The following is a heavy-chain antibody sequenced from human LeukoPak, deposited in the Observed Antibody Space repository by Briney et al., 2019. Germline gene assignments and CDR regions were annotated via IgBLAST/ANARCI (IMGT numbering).Heavy chain of an antibody. D-gene: IGHD6-6*01. CDR3: ARGYFYGIAAPFYYYYYMDV. CDR2: ISAYNGNT. V-gene: IGHV1-18*01. CDR1: GYTFTSYG. J-gene: IGHJ6*03. Sequence: GASVKVSCKASGYTFTSYGISWVRQAPGQGLEWMGWISAYNGNTNYAQKLQGRVTMTTDTSTSTAYMELRSLRSDDTAVYYCARGYFYGIAAPFYYYYYMDVWGKGTTVTVSS.